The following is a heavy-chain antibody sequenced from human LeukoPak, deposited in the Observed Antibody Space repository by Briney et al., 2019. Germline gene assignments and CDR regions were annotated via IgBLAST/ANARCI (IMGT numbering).Heavy chain of an antibody. CDR1: GFTFSSYG. V-gene: IGHV3-33*01. Sequence: GRSLRLSCAASGFTFSSYGMHWVRQAPGKGLEWVAVIWYDGSNKYYADSVKGRFTISRDNSKNTLYLQMNSLRAEDTAVCYCARDRGIVGFDPWGQGTLVTVSS. CDR2: IWYDGSNK. CDR3: ARDRGIVGFDP. D-gene: IGHD1-26*01. J-gene: IGHJ5*02.